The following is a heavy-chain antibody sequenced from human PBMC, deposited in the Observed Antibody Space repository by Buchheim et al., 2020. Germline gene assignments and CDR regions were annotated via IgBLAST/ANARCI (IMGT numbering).Heavy chain of an antibody. J-gene: IGHJ5*02. D-gene: IGHD2-2*01. CDR2: IYPGDSDT. Sequence: EVQLVQSGAEVKKPGESLKISCKGSGYSFTSYWIGWVRQMPGKGLEWMGIIYPGDSDTRYSPSFQGQVTISAAKSISTAYPQWSSLKASDTAMYYCARHGGDIVVVPAAMSWFDPWGQGTL. CDR1: GYSFTSYW. V-gene: IGHV5-51*01. CDR3: ARHGGDIVVVPAAMSWFDP.